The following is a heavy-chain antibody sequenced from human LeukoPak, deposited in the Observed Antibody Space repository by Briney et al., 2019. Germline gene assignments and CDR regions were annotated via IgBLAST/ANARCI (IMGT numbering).Heavy chain of an antibody. CDR3: ARTPTIFGVASFDY. J-gene: IGHJ4*02. Sequence: SETLSLTCTVSGGSISSYYWSWLRQPPGKGLEWIGYIYYSGSTNYNPSLKSRVTISVDTSKNQFSLKLSSVTAADTAVYYCARTPTIFGVASFDYWGQGTLVTVSS. CDR2: IYYSGST. V-gene: IGHV4-59*01. CDR1: GGSISSYY. D-gene: IGHD3-3*01.